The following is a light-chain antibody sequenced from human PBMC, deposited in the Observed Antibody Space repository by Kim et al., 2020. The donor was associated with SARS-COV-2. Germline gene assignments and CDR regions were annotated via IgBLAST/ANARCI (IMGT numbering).Light chain of an antibody. Sequence: EIVLTQSPATLYLSPGERATLSCRASQSVSSYLAWYQQKPGQAPRLLIYDASNRATGIPARFSGSGSGTDFTLTISSLEPEDFAVYYCKQRRNWSLTFGGGTKVDIK. CDR1: QSVSSY. CDR2: DAS. J-gene: IGKJ4*01. CDR3: KQRRNWSLT. V-gene: IGKV3-11*01.